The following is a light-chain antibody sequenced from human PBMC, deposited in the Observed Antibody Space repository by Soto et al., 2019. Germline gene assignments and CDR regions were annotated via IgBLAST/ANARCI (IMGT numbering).Light chain of an antibody. V-gene: IGKV3-20*01. Sequence: EIVLTQSPGTLSLSPGERANISYRASQSGSRSYLAWYQHRPGQAPRLLIYGPSSRATGIPDRFSGSGSGTVVTLTISILEPEDFAVYYCQQDGGTPLYGFGQVTNLEIK. CDR2: GPS. CDR1: QSGSRSY. CDR3: QQDGGTPLYG. J-gene: IGKJ2*03.